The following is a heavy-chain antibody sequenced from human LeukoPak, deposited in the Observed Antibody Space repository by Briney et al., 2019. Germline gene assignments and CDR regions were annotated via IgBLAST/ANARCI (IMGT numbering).Heavy chain of an antibody. D-gene: IGHD3-9*01. Sequence: SETLSLTCAVYGGSFSDYYCSWIRQPPGKGLEWIGEINHSGVTNYNPSLKSRITISEDTSKRQFSLKLSSVTAADTAVYYCVTNYDMLTSYRAYWGQGTLVTVSS. J-gene: IGHJ4*02. CDR1: GGSFSDYY. V-gene: IGHV4-34*01. CDR3: VTNYDMLTSYRAY. CDR2: INHSGVT.